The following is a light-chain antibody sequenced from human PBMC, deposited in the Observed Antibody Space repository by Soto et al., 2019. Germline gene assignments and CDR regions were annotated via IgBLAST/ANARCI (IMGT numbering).Light chain of an antibody. CDR2: DAS. V-gene: IGKV4-1*01. CDR3: HHYNSWPYT. CDR1: QSVLYRSNNKNY. J-gene: IGKJ2*01. Sequence: DIVMTQSPDSLAVSLGERATINCKSSQSVLYRSNNKNYLAWYQQKPGQAPRLLIYDASTRAPGFPARFSGSGSGTEFTLTISSLQSEDFAVYYCHHYNSWPYTFGQRTK.